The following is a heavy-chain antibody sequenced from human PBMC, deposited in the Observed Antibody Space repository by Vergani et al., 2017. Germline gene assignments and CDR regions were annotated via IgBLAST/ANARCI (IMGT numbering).Heavy chain of an antibody. V-gene: IGHV3-48*01. Sequence: EVQLVESGGGLVQPGGSLRLSCAASGFTFSSYSMNWVRQAPGKGLEWVSYISSSSSTIYYADSVKGRFTISRDNSKNTLYLQMNSLRAEDTAVYYCAKDSGYSYGYGAFDIWGQGTMVTVSS. D-gene: IGHD5-18*01. CDR2: ISSSSSTI. J-gene: IGHJ3*02. CDR3: AKDSGYSYGYGAFDI. CDR1: GFTFSSYS.